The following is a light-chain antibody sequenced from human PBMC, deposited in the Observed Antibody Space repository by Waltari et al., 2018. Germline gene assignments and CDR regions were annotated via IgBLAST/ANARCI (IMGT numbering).Light chain of an antibody. Sequence: IQLTQSPSSLSASVGDRVAITCRASQGINTFLAWYQQKPGKAPKLLIYAASTSQSGVPSRFSGSRSGTEFTLTISSLQPEDFATSYYQQLHRYPMTFGRGTKVEIK. V-gene: IGKV1-9*01. CDR3: QQLHRYPMT. CDR1: QGINTF. J-gene: IGKJ1*01. CDR2: AAS.